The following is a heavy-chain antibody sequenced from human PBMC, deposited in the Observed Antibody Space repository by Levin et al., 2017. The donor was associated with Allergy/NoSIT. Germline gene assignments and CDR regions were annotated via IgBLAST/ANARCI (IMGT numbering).Heavy chain of an antibody. CDR1: GFTFSSYA. V-gene: IGHV3-23*01. J-gene: IGHJ4*02. CDR2: ISGSGGTT. D-gene: IGHD6-19*01. Sequence: GESLKISCAASGFTFSSYAMNWVRQAPGKGLEWVSAISGSGGTTYYADSVKGRFTISRDNSKNTLYLQMNSLGAEDTAVYYCAKPPYSSAWTIDYWGQGTLVTVSS. CDR3: AKPPYSSAWTIDY.